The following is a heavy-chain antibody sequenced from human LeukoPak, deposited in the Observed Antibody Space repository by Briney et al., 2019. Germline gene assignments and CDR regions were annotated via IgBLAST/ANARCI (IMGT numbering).Heavy chain of an antibody. CDR1: GGSISSGSYY. CDR2: IYTSGST. V-gene: IGHV4-61*02. J-gene: IGHJ6*03. Sequence: PSETLSLTCTVSGGSISSGSYYWSWIRQPAGKGLEWIGRIYTSGSTNYNPSLKSRVTISVDTSKNQFSLKLSSVTAADTAVYYCAREQLWSYEPYYYYYYMDVWGKGTTVTISS. CDR3: AREQLWSYEPYYYYYYMDV. D-gene: IGHD5-18*01.